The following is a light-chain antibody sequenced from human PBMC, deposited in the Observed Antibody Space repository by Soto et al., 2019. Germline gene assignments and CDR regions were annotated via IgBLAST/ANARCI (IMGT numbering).Light chain of an antibody. Sequence: QSVLTQPPSASGTPGQRVTISCSGDISNIGTNSVHWYQHLPGTAPKLVIYADSQRPSGVPDRFSGSKSGNTASLTVSGLQAGDEADYYCSSFAANDNVVFGGGTKLTVL. V-gene: IGLV1-44*01. CDR3: SSFAANDNVV. CDR2: ADS. J-gene: IGLJ3*02. CDR1: ISNIGTNS.